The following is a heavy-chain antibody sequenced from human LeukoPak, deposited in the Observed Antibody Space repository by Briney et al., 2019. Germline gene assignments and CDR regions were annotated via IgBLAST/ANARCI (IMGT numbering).Heavy chain of an antibody. Sequence: GGSLRLSCAVFGLTFKNSWMTWVRQAPGKGLEWVAPLNQDGGEKYYVDSVKGRFTISRDNAKNSLYLQMNSLRADDTAVYYCAKEVFRTGYHGLDVWGQGTTVTVS. CDR2: LNQDGGEK. V-gene: IGHV3-7*03. CDR3: AKEVFRTGYHGLDV. D-gene: IGHD7-27*01. J-gene: IGHJ6*02. CDR1: GLTFKNSW.